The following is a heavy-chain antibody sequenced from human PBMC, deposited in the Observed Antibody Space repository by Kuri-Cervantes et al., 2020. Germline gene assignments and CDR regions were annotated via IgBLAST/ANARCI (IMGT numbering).Heavy chain of an antibody. CDR2: ISYDGSNK. CDR3: ATKGDYGEGYFDY. J-gene: IGHJ4*02. CDR1: GFTFSSYA. Sequence: GESLKISCAASGFTFSSYAMHWVRQAPGKGLEWVAVISYDGSNKYYADSVKGRFTISRDNSKNTLYLQMNSLRAEDTAVYYCATKGDYGEGYFDYWGQGTLVTVSS. V-gene: IGHV3-30*01. D-gene: IGHD4-17*01.